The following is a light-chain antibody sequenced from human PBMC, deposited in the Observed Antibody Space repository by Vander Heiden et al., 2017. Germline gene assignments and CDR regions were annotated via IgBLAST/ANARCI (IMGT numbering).Light chain of an antibody. Sequence: DIVMTQSPLSLPVTPGEPASISCRSSQSLLHSNGYNYLDWYLQKPGQSPQFLIYLGSNRASGVPDRFSGSGSGTDFTLKISRVEAEDVGVYYCMQALQIPAITFGQGTRLEIK. V-gene: IGKV2-28*01. J-gene: IGKJ5*01. CDR2: LGS. CDR1: QSLLHSNGYNY. CDR3: MQALQIPAIT.